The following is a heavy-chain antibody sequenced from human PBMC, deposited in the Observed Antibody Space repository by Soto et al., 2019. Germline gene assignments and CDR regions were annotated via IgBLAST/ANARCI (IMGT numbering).Heavy chain of an antibody. D-gene: IGHD5-12*01. Sequence: SDTLSLTCTVSGGSISSYYWSWIRQPPGKGLEWIGYIYYSGSTNYNPSLKSRVTISVDTSKNQFSLKLSSVTAADTAVYYCARHPQVYSGSATSFDYWGQGTLVTVSS. J-gene: IGHJ4*02. CDR1: GGSISSYY. CDR2: IYYSGST. CDR3: ARHPQVYSGSATSFDY. V-gene: IGHV4-59*08.